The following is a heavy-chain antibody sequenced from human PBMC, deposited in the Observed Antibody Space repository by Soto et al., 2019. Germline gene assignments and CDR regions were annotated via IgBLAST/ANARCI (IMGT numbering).Heavy chain of an antibody. V-gene: IGHV3-30*18. Sequence: PGGSLRLSCAASGFTFSSYGMHWVRQAPGKGLEWVAVISYDGSNKYYADSVKGRFTISRDNSKNTLYLQMNSLRAEDTAVYYCAKVYGDYDYYYYGMDVWGQGTTVTVSS. D-gene: IGHD4-17*01. CDR1: GFTFSSYG. CDR2: ISYDGSNK. CDR3: AKVYGDYDYYYYGMDV. J-gene: IGHJ6*02.